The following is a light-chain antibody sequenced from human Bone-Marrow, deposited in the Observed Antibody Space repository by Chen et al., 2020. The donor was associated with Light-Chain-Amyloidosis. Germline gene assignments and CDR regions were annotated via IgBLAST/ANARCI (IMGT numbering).Light chain of an antibody. CDR3: NSYTTSDTYV. J-gene: IGLJ1*01. CDR2: YVS. V-gene: IGLV2-14*03. Sequence: QSALTHPASVSGSPGQSITISCTGTSGDVGAYNYVSWYQQHPGKAPKLLIYYVSNRPSGVSNRFSGSKSGNTASLTISGLQAEDEADYYCNSYTTSDTYVFGTGTEVTVL. CDR1: SGDVGAYNY.